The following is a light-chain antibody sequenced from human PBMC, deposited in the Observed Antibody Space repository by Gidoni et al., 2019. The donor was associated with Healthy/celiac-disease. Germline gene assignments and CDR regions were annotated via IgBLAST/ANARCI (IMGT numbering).Light chain of an antibody. CDR2: KAS. V-gene: IGKV1-5*03. Sequence: DIQMTQSPSTLSASVGDRVTITCRASQSISSWLAWYQQNPGKAPKLLIYKASSLESGVPSRFSGSGSGTEFTLTISSLQPDDFATYYCQQYNSYTFFGQGTKLEIK. CDR1: QSISSW. J-gene: IGKJ2*01. CDR3: QQYNSYTF.